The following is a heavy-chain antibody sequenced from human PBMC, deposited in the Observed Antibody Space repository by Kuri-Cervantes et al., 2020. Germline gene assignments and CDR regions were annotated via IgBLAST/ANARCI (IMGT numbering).Heavy chain of an antibody. CDR1: GFIFSTYG. CDR3: AKDRGGQGGMDV. CDR2: ISSDETNK. Sequence: GESLKISCAASGFIFSTYGVHWVRQAPGKGLEWVAVISSDETNKYYADSVKGRFTVSRDNSKNTLYLQMNSLRAEDTAVYYCAKDRGGQGGMDVWGQGTTVTVSS. D-gene: IGHD3-16*01. V-gene: IGHV3-30*18. J-gene: IGHJ6*02.